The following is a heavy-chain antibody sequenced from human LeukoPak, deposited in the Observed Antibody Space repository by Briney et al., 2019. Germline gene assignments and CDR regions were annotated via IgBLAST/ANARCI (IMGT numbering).Heavy chain of an antibody. CDR2: INEAGSIT. CDR1: GFTFSGYW. J-gene: IGHJ4*02. Sequence: GGSLRLSCAASGFTFSGYWMQWVRQAPGRGLVWLSRINEAGSITTYADSVKGRFTISRDNAKNTLYLQMSSLRAEDTAVYYCARGGARYYYGSGSYGDYWGQGTLVTVSS. V-gene: IGHV3-74*01. D-gene: IGHD3-10*01. CDR3: ARGGARYYYGSGSYGDY.